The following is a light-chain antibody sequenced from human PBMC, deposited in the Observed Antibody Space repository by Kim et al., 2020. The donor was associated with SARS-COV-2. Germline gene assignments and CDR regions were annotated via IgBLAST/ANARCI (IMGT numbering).Light chain of an antibody. V-gene: IGKV1-12*01. CDR2: AAS. CDR3: QQANSFPYT. J-gene: IGKJ2*01. CDR1: QDITTW. Sequence: SASVGDRVTITCRSSQDITTWLAWYQQKPGTAPKLLIYAASSLQSGVPSRFSGSGSGTDFTLIISSLQPEDFATYYCQQANSFPYTFGQGPKLEI.